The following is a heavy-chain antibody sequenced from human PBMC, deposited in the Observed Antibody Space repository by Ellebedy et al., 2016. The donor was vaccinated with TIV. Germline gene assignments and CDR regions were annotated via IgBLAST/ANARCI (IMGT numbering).Heavy chain of an antibody. CDR3: AKELVSRSSLSFDY. J-gene: IGHJ4*02. D-gene: IGHD3-9*01. CDR2: IGPTSGYT. CDR1: GFSFSRYA. Sequence: PGGSLRLSCAASGFSFSRYAMAWVRQAPRKGPEWVSAIGPTSGYTFYADSVRGRFTFSRDNSKNTLSLQMDSLRAEDTAVYYCAKELVSRSSLSFDYWGQGSRVTVSS. V-gene: IGHV3-23*01.